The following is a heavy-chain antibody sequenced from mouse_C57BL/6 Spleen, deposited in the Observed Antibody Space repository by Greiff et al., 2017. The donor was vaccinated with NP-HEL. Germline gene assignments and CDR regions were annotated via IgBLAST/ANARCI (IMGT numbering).Heavy chain of an antibody. CDR1: GYSFTDYN. CDR3: ARGGLWDYYGHYAMDY. J-gene: IGHJ4*01. Sequence: EVKLQESGPELVKPGASVKISCMASGYSFTDYNMNWVKQSNGKSLEWIGVINPNYGTTSYNQKFKGKATLTVDQSSSTAYMQLNSLTSEDSAVYYCARGGLWDYYGHYAMDYWGQGTSVTVSS. D-gene: IGHD1-1*01. CDR2: INPNYGTT. V-gene: IGHV1-39*01.